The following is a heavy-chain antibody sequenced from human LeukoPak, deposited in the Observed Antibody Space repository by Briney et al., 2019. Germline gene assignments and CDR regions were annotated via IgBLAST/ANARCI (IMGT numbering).Heavy chain of an antibody. Sequence: GGSLRLSCAASGFTFSSYAMHWVRQAPGKGLEWVAIISYDGSNKYYADSVKGRFTISRDNSKNTLYLQMNSLRAEDTAVYYCAGDSPYDYVWGSYRRPSYFDYWGQGTLVTVSS. J-gene: IGHJ4*02. D-gene: IGHD3-16*02. CDR1: GFTFSSYA. V-gene: IGHV3-30-3*01. CDR2: ISYDGSNK. CDR3: AGDSPYDYVWGSYRRPSYFDY.